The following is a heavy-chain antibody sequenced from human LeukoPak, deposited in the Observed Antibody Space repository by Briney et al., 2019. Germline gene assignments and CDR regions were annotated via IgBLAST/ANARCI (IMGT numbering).Heavy chain of an antibody. J-gene: IGHJ4*02. CDR1: RFTFSNYG. D-gene: IGHD3-3*01. Sequence: GGSLRLSCAASRFTFSNYGMHWVRQVPGKGLEWVSAISGGGGSTYYADSVKGRFTISRDNSKNTLYLQMNSLRAEDTAVYYCAKDYLGYYRPFDYWGQGILVTVSS. V-gene: IGHV3-23*01. CDR3: AKDYLGYYRPFDY. CDR2: ISGGGGST.